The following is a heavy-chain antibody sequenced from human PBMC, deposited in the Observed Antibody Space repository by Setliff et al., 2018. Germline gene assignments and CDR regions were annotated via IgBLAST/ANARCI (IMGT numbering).Heavy chain of an antibody. CDR3: AQTKGFVDGYLDP. Sequence: ASVKVSCKTSGFSFTSFGFSWVRQAPGQGLEWMGSISGYTGVTKYAQKFQGRVTMTSETSISIVYMDLTRLTSDDTAVYYCAQTKGFVDGYLDPWGQGTLVTVSS. V-gene: IGHV1-18*01. D-gene: IGHD2-21*02. CDR1: GFSFTSFG. J-gene: IGHJ5*02. CDR2: ISGYTGVT.